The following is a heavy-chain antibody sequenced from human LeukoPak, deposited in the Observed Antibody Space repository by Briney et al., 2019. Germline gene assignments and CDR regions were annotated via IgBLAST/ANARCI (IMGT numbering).Heavy chain of an antibody. CDR2: INPSGGST. D-gene: IGHD2-15*01. J-gene: IGHJ3*02. CDR1: GYTFTSYY. V-gene: IGHV1-46*01. CDR3: ARDWGYCSGCSCYRGAFDI. Sequence: GASVKVSCKASGYTFTSYYMHWVRQAPGQGLERMGIINPSGGSTSYAQKFQGRVSMTRDMSTSTVFMELSSLRSEDTAVYYCARDWGYCSGCSCYRGAFDIWGQGTMVTVPS.